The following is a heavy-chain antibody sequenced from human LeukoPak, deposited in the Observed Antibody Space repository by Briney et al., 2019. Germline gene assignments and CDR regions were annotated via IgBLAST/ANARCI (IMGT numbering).Heavy chain of an antibody. Sequence: ASVKVSCKASGYTFTSYIMHWVRQAPGQRLEWMGWINTGKGDTRSLRKFQGRVTMTRDTSANTAYMELRSLRSEDTAVYYCAPRIGGYFDYWGQGTLVTVSS. D-gene: IGHD3-16*01. J-gene: IGHJ4*02. V-gene: IGHV1-3*04. CDR3: APRIGGYFDY. CDR2: INTGKGDT. CDR1: GYTFTSYI.